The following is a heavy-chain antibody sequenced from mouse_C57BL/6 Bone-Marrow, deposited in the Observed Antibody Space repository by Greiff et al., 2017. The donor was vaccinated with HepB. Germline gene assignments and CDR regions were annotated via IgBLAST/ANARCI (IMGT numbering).Heavy chain of an antibody. CDR3: ASFPEGTYDGYPYAMDY. Sequence: VQLQQSGPGLVQPSQRLSITCTVSGFSLTSYGVHWVRQSPGKGLEWLGVIWSGGSTDYNAAFISRLSISKDNSKSQVFFKMNSLQADDTAIYYCASFPEGTYDGYPYAMDYWGQGTSVTVSS. CDR1: GFSLTSYG. CDR2: IWSGGST. D-gene: IGHD2-3*01. V-gene: IGHV2-2*01. J-gene: IGHJ4*01.